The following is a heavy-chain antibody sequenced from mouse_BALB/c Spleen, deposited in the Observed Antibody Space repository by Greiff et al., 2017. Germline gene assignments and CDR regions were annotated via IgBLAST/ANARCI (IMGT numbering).Heavy chain of an antibody. CDR2: ISYDGSN. CDR1: GYSITSGYY. CDR3: ARGGFFYDGSSYDY. J-gene: IGHJ2*01. Sequence: EVQLVESGPGLVKPSQSLSLTCSVTGYSITSGYYWNWIRQFPGNKLEWMGYISYDGSNNYNPSLKNRISITRDTSKNQFFLKLNSVTTEDTATYYCARGGFFYDGSSYDYWGQGTTLTVSS. V-gene: IGHV3-6*02. D-gene: IGHD1-1*01.